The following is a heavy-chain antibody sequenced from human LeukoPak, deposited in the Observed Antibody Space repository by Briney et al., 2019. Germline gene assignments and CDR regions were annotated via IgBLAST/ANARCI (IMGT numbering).Heavy chain of an antibody. Sequence: GGSLRLSCAASGFTFSSYWMSWVRQAPGKGLEWVANIKQDGSEKYYVDSVKGRFTISRDNAKNSLYLQMNSLRAEDTAVYYCARVTIFGVVTEYYFDYWGQGTLVTVSS. V-gene: IGHV3-7*01. CDR2: IKQDGSEK. D-gene: IGHD3-3*01. J-gene: IGHJ4*02. CDR3: ARVTIFGVVTEYYFDY. CDR1: GFTFSSYW.